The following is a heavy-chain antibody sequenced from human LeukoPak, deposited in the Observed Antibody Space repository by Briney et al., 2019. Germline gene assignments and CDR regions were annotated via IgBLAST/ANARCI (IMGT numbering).Heavy chain of an antibody. V-gene: IGHV3-72*01. D-gene: IGHD4-23*01. CDR2: IRTRINSSTT. CDR3: SRDGGEGGNSAFDI. J-gene: IGHJ3*02. Sequence: GSLRLSCAASGFIFSDYITDWVRQAPGKGLEWVGRIRTRINSSTTEYAASVKGRFTISRDDSKNSMYLHMNSLKTEDTAVYHCSRDGGEGGNSAFDIWGQGTMVTVSS. CDR1: GFIFSDYI.